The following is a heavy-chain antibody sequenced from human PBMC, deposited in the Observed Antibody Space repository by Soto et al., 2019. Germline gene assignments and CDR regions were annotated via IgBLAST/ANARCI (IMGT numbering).Heavy chain of an antibody. CDR3: AKDKRSGSYSRYFDY. CDR2: ISWNSGSI. Sequence: GGSLRLSCAASGFTFDDYAMHWVRQAPGKGLEWVSGISWNSGSIGYADSVKGRFTISRDNAKNSLYLQMNSLRAEDTALYYCAKDKRSGSYSRYFDYWGQGTLVTVSS. J-gene: IGHJ4*02. D-gene: IGHD1-26*01. V-gene: IGHV3-9*01. CDR1: GFTFDDYA.